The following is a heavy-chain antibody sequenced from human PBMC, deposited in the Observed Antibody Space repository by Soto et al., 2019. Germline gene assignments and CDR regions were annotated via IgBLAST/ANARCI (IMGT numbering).Heavy chain of an antibody. J-gene: IGHJ5*01. CDR3: ASIWFGEFDY. CDR2: FHSSGAT. V-gene: IGHV4-30-4*01. Sequence: QVQLQESGPGLVKPSQTLSLTCTVSGASISSADYYWSWIRQPPGKGLEWIGYFHSSGATYKDPSLKSRVTISVDTSKNPISLKLDSVTAADTAIYYCASIWFGEFDYCGHGTLVTISS. CDR1: GASISSADYY. D-gene: IGHD3-10*01.